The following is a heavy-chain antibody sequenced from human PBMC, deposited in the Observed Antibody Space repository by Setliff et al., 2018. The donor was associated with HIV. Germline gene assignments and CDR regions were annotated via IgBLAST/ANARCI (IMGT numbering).Heavy chain of an antibody. CDR1: EFIILANK. V-gene: IGHV1-2*06. CDR3: ALPRVFDSFHV. J-gene: IGHJ3*01. CDR2: ISPDNGAA. Sequence: ASVKVSCKATEFIILANKMNWVRQAPGQGLEWIGRISPDNGAAEYAPQFQGRVIMTVDTSISTAYLEIPRLTSDDAAVYYCALPRVFDSFHVWGQGTMVTASS.